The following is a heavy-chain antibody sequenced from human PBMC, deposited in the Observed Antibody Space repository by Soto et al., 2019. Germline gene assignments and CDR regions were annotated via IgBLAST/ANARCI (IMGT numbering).Heavy chain of an antibody. CDR2: INPNSGGT. D-gene: IGHD2-15*01. V-gene: IGHV1-2*02. CDR1: GYTFTGYY. Sequence: GASVKVSCKASGYTFTGYYMHWVRQAPGQGLEWMGWINPNSGGTNYAQKFRGRVTMTRDTSISTAYMELSRLRSDDTAVYYCARDDLAPGYCSGGSCPTGWFDPWGQGTLVTVSS. CDR3: ARDDLAPGYCSGGSCPTGWFDP. J-gene: IGHJ5*02.